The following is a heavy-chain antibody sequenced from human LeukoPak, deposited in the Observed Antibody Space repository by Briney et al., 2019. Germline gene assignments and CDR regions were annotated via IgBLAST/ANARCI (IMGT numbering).Heavy chain of an antibody. Sequence: SETLSLTYTVSSGFISSYYWSWIRQPAGKGLEWIGRVYTSGSTNYNPSLKSRVTMSVDTSKNQFSLKLSSVTAADTAVYYCARDIDILTGRYYYMDVWGKGTTVTVSS. CDR2: VYTSGST. V-gene: IGHV4-4*07. CDR3: ARDIDILTGRYYYMDV. D-gene: IGHD3-9*01. J-gene: IGHJ6*03. CDR1: SGFISSYY.